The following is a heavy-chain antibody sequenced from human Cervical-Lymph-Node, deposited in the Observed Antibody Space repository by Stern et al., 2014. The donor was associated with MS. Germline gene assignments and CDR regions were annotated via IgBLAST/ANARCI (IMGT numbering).Heavy chain of an antibody. CDR1: GGSIARSSYY. V-gene: IGHV4-61*02. CDR3: AREDYDGSGHPYYYGLDV. D-gene: IGHD3-22*01. Sequence: QVQLVESGPGLVKPSQTLSLTCTVSGGSIARSSYYWSWIRQPAGKGLEWIGRIFTRGSPNYNPSLQCRISLSVDTSKTRFSLRLSSVSAADTAVYYCAREDYDGSGHPYYYGLDVWGQGTTVTVSS. J-gene: IGHJ6*02. CDR2: IFTRGSP.